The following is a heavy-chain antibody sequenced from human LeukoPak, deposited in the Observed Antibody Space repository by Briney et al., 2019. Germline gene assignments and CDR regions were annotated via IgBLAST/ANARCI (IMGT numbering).Heavy chain of an antibody. CDR3: ARGRGLLWFGEFYTFST. CDR2: INHSGST. V-gene: IGHV4-34*01. J-gene: IGHJ4*02. Sequence: SETLSLTCAVYGGSFSGYYWSWIRQPPGKGLEWIGEINHSGSTNYNPSLKSRVTISVDTSKNQFSLKPSSVTAADTAVYYCARGRGLLWFGEFYTFSTWGQGTLVTVSS. CDR1: GGSFSGYY. D-gene: IGHD3-10*01.